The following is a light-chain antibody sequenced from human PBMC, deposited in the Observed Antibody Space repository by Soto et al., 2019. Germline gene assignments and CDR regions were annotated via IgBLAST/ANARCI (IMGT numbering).Light chain of an antibody. Sequence: AIQLTQSPSSLSASVGDRVTITCRASQGISSYLAWYQQKPGKAPKLLIYKASSLESGVPSRFSGSGSGTDFTLTISSLQPDDFATYYCQQCDSYSFGQGTKVDIK. J-gene: IGKJ1*01. V-gene: IGKV1-13*02. CDR3: QQCDSYS. CDR1: QGISSY. CDR2: KAS.